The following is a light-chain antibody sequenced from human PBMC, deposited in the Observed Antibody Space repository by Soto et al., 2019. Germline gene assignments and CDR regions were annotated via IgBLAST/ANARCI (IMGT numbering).Light chain of an antibody. CDR3: QQYNNWPPWT. CDR2: GAS. Sequence: EIVMTQSPATLSVFSGERATLSCRASQSVSSSLAWYQQKPGRAPRLLSYGASARATGIPARFSGSGSGTEFTLTISSLQSEDFAVYYCQQYNNWPPWTFGQGTKVDI. V-gene: IGKV3-15*01. CDR1: QSVSSS. J-gene: IGKJ1*01.